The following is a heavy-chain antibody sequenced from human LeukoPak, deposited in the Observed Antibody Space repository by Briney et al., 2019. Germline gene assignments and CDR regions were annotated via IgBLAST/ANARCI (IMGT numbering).Heavy chain of an antibody. CDR1: ESAFSSYE. J-gene: IGHJ4*02. Sequence: PGGSLRLSCTTYESAFSSYEMNWVRQAPGKGLEWVSAISGSGGSTYYADSVKGRFTISRDNSKNTLYLQMNSLRAEDTAVYYCAKEPPPRIVATIRTYRGQGTLVTVSS. CDR3: AKEPPPRIVATIRTY. CDR2: ISGSGGST. V-gene: IGHV3-23*01. D-gene: IGHD5-12*01.